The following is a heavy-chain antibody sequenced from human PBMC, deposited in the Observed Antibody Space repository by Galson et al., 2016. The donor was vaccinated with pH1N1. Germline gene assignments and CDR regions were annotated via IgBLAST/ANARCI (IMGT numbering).Heavy chain of an antibody. CDR1: GFTFDDYA. V-gene: IGHV3-9*01. CDR3: AKVSGWLFDAFDI. D-gene: IGHD5-12*01. CDR2: ISWNSGSI. J-gene: IGHJ3*02. Sequence: ASGFTFDDYAMHWVRQAPGKGLEWVSDISWNSGSIGYADSVKGRFTISRDNAKNSLYLQMNSLRAEDTALYYCAKVSGWLFDAFDIWGQGTMVTVSS.